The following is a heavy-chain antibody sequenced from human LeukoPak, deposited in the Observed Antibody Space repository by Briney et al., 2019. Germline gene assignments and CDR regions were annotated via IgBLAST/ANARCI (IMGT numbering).Heavy chain of an antibody. Sequence: ASVKVSCKASGYTFTGYYMHWVRQAPGQGLEWMGWINPNSGGTNYAQKFQGRVTMTRDTSISTAYMELSRLRSDDTAVYYCARDRGGGGYYWFDPWGQGTLVTVSS. D-gene: IGHD3-22*01. J-gene: IGHJ5*02. CDR2: INPNSGGT. CDR1: GYTFTGYY. V-gene: IGHV1-2*02. CDR3: ARDRGGGGYYWFDP.